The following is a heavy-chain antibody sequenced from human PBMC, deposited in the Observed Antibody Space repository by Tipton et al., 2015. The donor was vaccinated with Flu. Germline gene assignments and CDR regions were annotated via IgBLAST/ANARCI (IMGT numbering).Heavy chain of an antibody. CDR1: GDSMNNYY. D-gene: IGHD3-22*01. V-gene: IGHV4-59*01. J-gene: IGHJ4*02. Sequence: TLSLTCTVSGDSMNNYYWSWIRQPAGEGLEWIGYIYYTGSTNYNPSLKSRVTISVDTSKNQFSVKLDSVTAADTAVYYCARDRVDSSGFIDYWGQGTLVTVSS. CDR3: ARDRVDSSGFIDY. CDR2: IYYTGST.